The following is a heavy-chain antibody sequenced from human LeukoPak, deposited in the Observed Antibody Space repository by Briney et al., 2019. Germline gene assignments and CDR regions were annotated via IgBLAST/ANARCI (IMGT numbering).Heavy chain of an antibody. CDR1: GYTFTSYA. CDR3: AREGAHIAAAGIDY. Sequence: ASVKFSCKASGYTFTSYAMNCVRQAPGQGLEWMGWINTNTGNPTYAQGFTGRFVFSLDTSVSTAYLQISSLKAEDTAVYYCAREGAHIAAAGIDYWGQGSLGTVSS. D-gene: IGHD6-13*01. V-gene: IGHV7-4-1*02. CDR2: INTNTGNP. J-gene: IGHJ4*02.